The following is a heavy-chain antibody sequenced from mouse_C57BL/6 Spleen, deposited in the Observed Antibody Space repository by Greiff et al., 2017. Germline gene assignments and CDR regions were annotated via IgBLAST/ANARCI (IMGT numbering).Heavy chain of an antibody. V-gene: IGHV1-66*01. CDR3: AREGPGATDY. CDR1: GYSFTSYY. CDR2: IYPGSGNT. J-gene: IGHJ2*01. D-gene: IGHD3-1*01. Sequence: QVQLKQSGPELVKPGASVKISCKASGYSFTSYYIHWVKQRPGQGLEWIGWIYPGSGNTKYNEKFKGKATLTADTSSSTAYMQLSSLTSEDSAVYYCAREGPGATDYWGQGTTLTVSS.